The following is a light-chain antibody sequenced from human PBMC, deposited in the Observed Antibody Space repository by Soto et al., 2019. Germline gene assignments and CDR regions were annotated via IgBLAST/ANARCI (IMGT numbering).Light chain of an antibody. CDR3: GSYISTDTPFV. V-gene: IGLV2-14*01. J-gene: IGLJ1*01. CDR1: STDVGGYNY. CDR2: EVN. Sequence: QSALAQPSSVSGSPGQSITISCTGTSTDVGGYNYVSWYQHHPGKGPKLIIYEVNNRPSGVSDRFSGSKSCNKASLTISNLAAADASDYYCGSYISTDTPFVFGTATRSPS.